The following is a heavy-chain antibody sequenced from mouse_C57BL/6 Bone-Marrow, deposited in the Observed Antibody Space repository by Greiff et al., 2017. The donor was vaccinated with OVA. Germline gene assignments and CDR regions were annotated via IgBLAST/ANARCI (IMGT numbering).Heavy chain of an antibody. D-gene: IGHD1-1*01. CDR2: IDPENGDT. Sequence: VQLQQSGAELVRPGASVKLSCTASGFNIKDDYMHWVKQRPEQGLEWIGWIDPENGDTEYASKFQGKATITADTSSNTAYLQLSSLTSEDTAVYYCTTDYYGSRDPDYWGQGTTLTVSP. J-gene: IGHJ2*01. CDR1: GFNIKDDY. CDR3: TTDYYGSRDPDY. V-gene: IGHV14-4*01.